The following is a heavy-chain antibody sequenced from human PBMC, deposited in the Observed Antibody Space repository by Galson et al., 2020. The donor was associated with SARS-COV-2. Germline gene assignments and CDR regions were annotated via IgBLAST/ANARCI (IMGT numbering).Heavy chain of an antibody. CDR3: ARGHDILTGYYFDS. CDR2: IFHTGST. J-gene: IGHJ4*02. Sequence: SETLSLTCAVSGGSVTSSNWWSWVRQPPGKGLEWIGEIFHTGSTNYNPSLKSRLTFSVDKSKNQVSLNLSSVTAADTAVYYCARGHDILTGYYFDSWGQGTLVTVSS. D-gene: IGHD3-9*01. V-gene: IGHV4-4*02. CDR1: GGSVTSSNW.